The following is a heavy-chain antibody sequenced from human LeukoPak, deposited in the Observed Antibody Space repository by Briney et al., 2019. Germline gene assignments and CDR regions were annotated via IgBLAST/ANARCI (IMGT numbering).Heavy chain of an antibody. CDR3: AREEGHYDILTGFYYYYMDV. Sequence: GGSLRLSCAASGFTFSSYSMNWVRQAPGKGLEWVSYISSSSSTIYYADSVKGRFTISRDNAKNSLYLQMNSLRAEDTAVYYCAREEGHYDILTGFYYYYMDVWGKGTTVTVSS. V-gene: IGHV3-48*01. CDR2: ISSSSSTI. J-gene: IGHJ6*03. CDR1: GFTFSSYS. D-gene: IGHD3-9*01.